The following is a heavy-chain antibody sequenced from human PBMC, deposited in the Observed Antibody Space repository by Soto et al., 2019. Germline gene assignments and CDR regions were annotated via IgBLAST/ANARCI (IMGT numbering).Heavy chain of an antibody. V-gene: IGHV3-72*01. CDR1: GFTFSSYA. J-gene: IGHJ4*02. Sequence: GGSLRLSCAASGFTFSSYAMSWVRQAPGKGLEWVGRIRNRGQSHIADYAASVKGRFTMSRDDSKNSLHLQMNSLKTEDTAVYCCARDRNTALDFWGQGTLVTVSS. CDR3: ARDRNTALDF. CDR2: IRNRGQSHIA. D-gene: IGHD2-2*02.